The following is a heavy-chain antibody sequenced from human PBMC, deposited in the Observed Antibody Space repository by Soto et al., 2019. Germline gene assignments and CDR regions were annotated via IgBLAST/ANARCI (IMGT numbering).Heavy chain of an antibody. D-gene: IGHD6-13*01. Sequence: QITLKESGPTLVKPTQTLTLTCTFSGFSLSTGGVGVGWIRQPPGKALECLALIYWDDDKHYSPSLKSRLTITXXTXKXXVVLTMTNMDPVDTATYYCARAYSSSWYVSNAFDVWGQGTMVTVSS. CDR2: IYWDDDK. CDR1: GFSLSTGGVG. V-gene: IGHV2-5*02. J-gene: IGHJ3*01. CDR3: ARAYSSSWYVSNAFDV.